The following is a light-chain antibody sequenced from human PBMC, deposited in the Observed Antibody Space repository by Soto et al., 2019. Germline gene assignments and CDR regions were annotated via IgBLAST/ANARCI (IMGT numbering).Light chain of an antibody. CDR3: SSFTSSRVVV. J-gene: IGLJ2*01. V-gene: IGLV2-14*01. CDR2: KVS. Sequence: QSVLTQPASVSGSPGQSITISCTGTSSDVGGYNYVSWYQQHPGKAPKLIIYKVSYRPSGVSNRFSGSKSGDTASLTISGLQAEDEADYYCSSFTSSRVVVFGGGTKVTVL. CDR1: SSDVGGYNY.